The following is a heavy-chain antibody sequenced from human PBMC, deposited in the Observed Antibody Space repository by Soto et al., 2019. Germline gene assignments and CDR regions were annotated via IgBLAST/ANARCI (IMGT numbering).Heavy chain of an antibody. Sequence: GGSLRLSCAASGFTFSNAWMNWVRQAPGKGLEWVGRIKSKTDGGTTDYAAPVKGRFTISRDDSKNTLYLQMNSLKTEDTAVYYCTTDRIWFGELSRDYWGQGTLVTVSS. CDR2: IKSKTDGGTT. CDR3: TTDRIWFGELSRDY. D-gene: IGHD3-10*01. J-gene: IGHJ4*02. V-gene: IGHV3-15*07. CDR1: GFTFSNAW.